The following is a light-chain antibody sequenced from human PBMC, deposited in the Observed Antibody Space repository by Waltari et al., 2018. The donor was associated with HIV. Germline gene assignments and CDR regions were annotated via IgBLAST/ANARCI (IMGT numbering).Light chain of an antibody. CDR3: SSYAGSSTFVI. CDR1: SSDVGSYKH. V-gene: IGLV2-23*02. CDR2: EVS. J-gene: IGLJ2*01. Sequence: QSALTQPASVSGSPGQSITISCTGSSSDVGSYKHVSWYQQHPGKAPRLIIYEVSKRPSGFSNRYPASKSGKTASLTVSGLRAEDEADYYCSSYAGSSTFVIFGGGTKLTVL.